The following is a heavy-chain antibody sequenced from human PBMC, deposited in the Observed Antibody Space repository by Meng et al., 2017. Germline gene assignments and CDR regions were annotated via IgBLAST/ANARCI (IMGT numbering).Heavy chain of an antibody. J-gene: IGHJ6*02. V-gene: IGHV3-33*01. D-gene: IGHD2-15*01. Sequence: GESLKISCAASGFTFSSYGMHWVRQAPGKGLEWVAVIWYDGSNKYYADSVKGRFTISRDNSKNTLYLQMNCLRAEDTAVYYCARDKYCSGGSCYHQEIYYYYGMDVWGQGTTVTVSS. CDR1: GFTFSSYG. CDR3: ARDKYCSGGSCYHQEIYYYYGMDV. CDR2: IWYDGSNK.